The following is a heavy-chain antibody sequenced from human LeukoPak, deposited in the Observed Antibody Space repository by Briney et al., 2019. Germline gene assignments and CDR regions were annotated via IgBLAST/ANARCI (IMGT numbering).Heavy chain of an antibody. D-gene: IGHD3-10*01. CDR1: GGSISNYFY. Sequence: SETLSLTCTVSGGSISNYFYWSWIRQPPGKGLEWIGYIYDSGTSKYNPSLKSRVTISVDTSKNQFSLKLSSVTAADTAVYYCARSRGRITMVRGVNNWFDPWGQGTLVTVSS. CDR3: ARSRGRITMVRGVNNWFDP. V-gene: IGHV4-59*12. CDR2: IYDSGTS. J-gene: IGHJ5*02.